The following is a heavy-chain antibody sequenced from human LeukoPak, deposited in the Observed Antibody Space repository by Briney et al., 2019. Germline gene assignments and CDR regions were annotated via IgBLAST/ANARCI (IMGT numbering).Heavy chain of an antibody. J-gene: IGHJ3*02. Sequence: GGSLRLSCAASGFTFSSYAMHWVRQAPGKGLEWVAVISYDGSNKYYADSVKGRFTISRDNSKNTLYLQMNSLRAEDTAVYYCAREAVWFGDGESLGAFDIWGQGTMVTVSS. V-gene: IGHV3-30*04. D-gene: IGHD3-10*01. CDR2: ISYDGSNK. CDR3: AREAVWFGDGESLGAFDI. CDR1: GFTFSSYA.